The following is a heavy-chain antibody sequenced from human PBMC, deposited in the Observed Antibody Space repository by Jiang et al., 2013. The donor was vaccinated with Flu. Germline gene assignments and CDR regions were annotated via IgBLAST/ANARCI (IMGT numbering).Heavy chain of an antibody. CDR1: GFTFSSYA. CDR2: ISYDGSNK. CDR3: ARELTWYGGNRDFDY. Sequence: RLSCAASGFTFSSYAMHWVRQAPGKGLEWVAVISYDGSNKYYADSVKGRFTISRDNSKNTLYLQMNSLRAEDTAVYYCARELTWYGGNRDFDYWGQGTLVTVSS. J-gene: IGHJ4*02. D-gene: IGHD4-23*01. V-gene: IGHV3-30*04.